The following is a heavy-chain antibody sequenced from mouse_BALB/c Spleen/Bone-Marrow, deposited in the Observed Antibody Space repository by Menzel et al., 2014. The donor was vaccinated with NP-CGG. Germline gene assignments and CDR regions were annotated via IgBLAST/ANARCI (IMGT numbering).Heavy chain of an antibody. Sequence: EVKLQESGPELVKPGASVKISCKASGYTFTDYNMHWVKQSHGKSLEWIGYIYPYNGGTGYNQKFKSKVTLTVDNSSSTAYMELRSLTSEDAAVYYCARGGGYDGYYGLAYWGQGTLVTVSA. J-gene: IGHJ3*01. D-gene: IGHD2-3*01. CDR3: ARGGGYDGYYGLAY. CDR1: GYTFTDYN. CDR2: IYPYNGGT. V-gene: IGHV1S29*02.